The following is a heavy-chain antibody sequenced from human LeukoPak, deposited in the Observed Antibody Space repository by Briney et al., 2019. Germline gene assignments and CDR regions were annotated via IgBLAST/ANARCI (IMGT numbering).Heavy chain of an antibody. J-gene: IGHJ4*02. CDR2: ISWNSGSI. V-gene: IGHV3-9*03. CDR3: AKASAAYAILTVITG. Sequence: PGRSLRLSCAASGFTFDDYAMHWVRQAPEKGLEWVSGISWNSGSIGYADSVKGRFTISRDNAKNSLYVQMNSLRAEDMALFYFAKASAAYAILTVITGWGQGTLVTVSS. D-gene: IGHD3-9*01. CDR1: GFTFDDYA.